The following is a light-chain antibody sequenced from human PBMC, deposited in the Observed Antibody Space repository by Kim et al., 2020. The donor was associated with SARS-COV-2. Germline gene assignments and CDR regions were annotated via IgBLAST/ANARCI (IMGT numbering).Light chain of an antibody. Sequence: ASVGDIVTITCRASQDISSSFAWYQQKPGKAPNLLIYDASTLQSGVPSRFSGSGSGTEFALTISSLQPEDFATYYCQQLNYNPLTFGGGTKVDIK. CDR1: QDISSS. CDR2: DAS. J-gene: IGKJ4*01. V-gene: IGKV1-9*01. CDR3: QQLNYNPLT.